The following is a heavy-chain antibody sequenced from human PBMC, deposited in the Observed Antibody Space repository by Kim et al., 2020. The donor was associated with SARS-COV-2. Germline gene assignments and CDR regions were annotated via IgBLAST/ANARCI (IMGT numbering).Heavy chain of an antibody. CDR3: AREDYYDSSGPENWFDP. D-gene: IGHD3-22*01. CDR1: GYTFTSYA. J-gene: IGHJ5*02. CDR2: INTNTGNP. Sequence: ASVKVSCKASGYTFTSYAMNWVRQAPGQGLEWMGWINTNTGNPTYAQGLTGRFVFSLDTSVSTAYLQISSLKAEDTAVYYCAREDYYDSSGPENWFDPWGQGTLVTVSS. V-gene: IGHV7-4-1*02.